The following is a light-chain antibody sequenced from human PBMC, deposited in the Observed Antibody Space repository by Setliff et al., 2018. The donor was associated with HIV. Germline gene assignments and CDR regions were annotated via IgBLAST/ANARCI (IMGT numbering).Light chain of an antibody. CDR1: SSDVGFYDR. V-gene: IGLV2-18*02. J-gene: IGLJ1*01. CDR2: EVT. Sequence: SVLTQPPSVSGSPGQSVTISCTGTSSDVGFYDRVSWYQQRPGTAPKLIIFEVTYRPSGVPNRSSGSKSGNSASLTISGLRPEDEADYFCSSSTSTNTWVFGLGTKVTVL. CDR3: SSSTSTNTWV.